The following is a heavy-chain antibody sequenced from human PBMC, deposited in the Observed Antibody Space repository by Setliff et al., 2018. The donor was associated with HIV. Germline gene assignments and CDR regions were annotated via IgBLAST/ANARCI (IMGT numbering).Heavy chain of an antibody. D-gene: IGHD5-12*01. CDR2: IDPHTGGP. J-gene: IGHJ4*02. V-gene: IGHV1-2*02. CDR3: ARDANYGSSGYDREYFDY. CDR1: GYTFTGHY. Sequence: ASVKFSCKASGYTFTGHYMHWVRQAPGQGLQWMGWIDPHTGGPQYSQKFLGRVTMTRDTSISTVYMELTSLRSDDTAIYYCARDANYGSSGYDREYFDYWGQGTLVTVSS.